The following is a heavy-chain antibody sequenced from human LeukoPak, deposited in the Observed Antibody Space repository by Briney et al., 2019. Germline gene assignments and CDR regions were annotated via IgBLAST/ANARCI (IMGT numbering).Heavy chain of an antibody. CDR1: GFTFSSYG. D-gene: IGHD6-6*01. J-gene: IGHJ4*02. V-gene: IGHV3-23*01. CDR3: AKISSSSYTDY. Sequence: GGTLRLSCAASGFTFSSYGMSWVRQAPGKGLEWVSGISGSGGSTYYADSVKGRFTISRDNSKNTLYLQMNSLRADDTAVYYCAKISSSSYTDYWGQGTLVTVSS. CDR2: ISGSGGST.